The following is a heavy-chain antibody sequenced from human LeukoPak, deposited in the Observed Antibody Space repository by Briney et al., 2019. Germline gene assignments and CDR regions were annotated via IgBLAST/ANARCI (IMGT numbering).Heavy chain of an antibody. CDR3: ARWAGVTDY. J-gene: IGHJ4*02. CDR2: IKQDASVE. CDR1: GFTFENYW. Sequence: GGSLRLSCAASGFTFENYWMSWVRQAPGKGPEWVANIKQDASVEHYLDSVKGRFIISRDNAKNSLILQMNSLRADDTAVYYCARWAGVTDYWGQGTLVTVSS. V-gene: IGHV3-7*01. D-gene: IGHD5-18*01.